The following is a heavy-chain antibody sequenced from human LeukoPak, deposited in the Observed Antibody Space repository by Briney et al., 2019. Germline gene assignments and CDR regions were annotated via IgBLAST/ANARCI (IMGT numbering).Heavy chain of an antibody. CDR3: ARSTAAAVVDY. D-gene: IGHD2-2*01. J-gene: IGHJ4*02. CDR1: GGSMSSYY. Sequence: SETLSLTCTVSGGSMSSYYWGWLRQPPGKGLECLGYIFYSGSTTYNPSLRSRITISVDTSKNQFSLRLTSVTAADTAMYFCARSTAAAVVDYWGQGALVTVSS. CDR2: IFYSGST. V-gene: IGHV4-59*08.